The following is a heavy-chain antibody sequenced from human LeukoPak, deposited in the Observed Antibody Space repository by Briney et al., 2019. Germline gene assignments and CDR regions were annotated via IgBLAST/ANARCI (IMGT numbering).Heavy chain of an antibody. Sequence: GSLRLSCAASGFTFSTYAMSWVRQAPGKGLEWVSAISGSGSKTSVKGRFTISRDNSKNTLYLQMNSLRPEDTAVYYCAKDLGYWGQGTLVTVSS. D-gene: IGHD7-27*01. CDR2: ISGSGSKT. CDR3: AKDLGY. V-gene: IGHV3-23*01. CDR1: GFTFSTYA. J-gene: IGHJ4*02.